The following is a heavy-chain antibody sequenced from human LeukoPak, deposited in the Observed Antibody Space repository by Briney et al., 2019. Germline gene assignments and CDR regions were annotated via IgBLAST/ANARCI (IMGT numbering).Heavy chain of an antibody. V-gene: IGHV3-23*01. CDR1: GFTFSIYA. J-gene: IGHJ3*02. D-gene: IGHD3-22*01. CDR2: ISGSGGST. CDR3: AKGHSSGYYFDAFDI. Sequence: GGSLRLSCAASGFTFSIYAMSWVRRAPGKGLEWATAISGSGGSTYYADSVKGRFTISRDTSKNTLYLQMNSLRAEDTAVYDCAKGHSSGYYFDAFDIWGQGTMVTVSS.